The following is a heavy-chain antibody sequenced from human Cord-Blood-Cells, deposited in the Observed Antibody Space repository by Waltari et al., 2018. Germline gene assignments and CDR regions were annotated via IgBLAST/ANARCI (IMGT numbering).Heavy chain of an antibody. CDR2: IYHSGST. D-gene: IGHD2-2*01. V-gene: IGHV4-38-2*02. CDR3: AREAGSSPKMGWFDP. J-gene: IGHJ5*02. Sequence: QVQLKESGPGLVKPSETLSLTCTGSGYSISSGSYCGWARQPPGKGLGWIGSIYHSGSTYYNPSLKSRVTISVDTSKNQFSLKLSSVTAADTAVYYCAREAGSSPKMGWFDPWGQGTLVTVSS. CDR1: GYSISSGSY.